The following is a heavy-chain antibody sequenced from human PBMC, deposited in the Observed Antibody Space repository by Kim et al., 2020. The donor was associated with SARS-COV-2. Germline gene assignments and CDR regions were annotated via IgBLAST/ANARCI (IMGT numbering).Heavy chain of an antibody. D-gene: IGHD1-1*01. Sequence: YVDVVKGRFTMYRDNDKNALYMQMNSLRIEDTAMYYCAALDSVQVPGGIWGQGTLVTVSS. CDR3: AALDSVQVPGGI. J-gene: IGHJ4*02. V-gene: IGHV3-7*01.